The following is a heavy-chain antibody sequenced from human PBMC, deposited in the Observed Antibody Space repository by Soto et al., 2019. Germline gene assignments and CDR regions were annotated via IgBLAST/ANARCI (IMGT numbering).Heavy chain of an antibody. Sequence: SETLSLTCTVSGGSISSYYWSWIRQPPGKGLEWIGYIYYSGSTNYNPSLKSRVTISVDTSKNQFSLKLSSVTAADTAVYYCARDGTIAAAGTWFDPWGQGTLVTVSS. V-gene: IGHV4-59*01. J-gene: IGHJ5*02. CDR2: IYYSGST. CDR1: GGSISSYY. CDR3: ARDGTIAAAGTWFDP. D-gene: IGHD6-13*01.